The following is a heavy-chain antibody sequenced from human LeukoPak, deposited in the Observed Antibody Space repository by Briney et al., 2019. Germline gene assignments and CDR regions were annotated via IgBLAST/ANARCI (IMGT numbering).Heavy chain of an antibody. V-gene: IGHV3-53*01. Sequence: GGSLRLSCAASGFTVSSNYMSWVRQAPGKGLEWVSVIYSGGSTYYADSVKGRFTISRDNSKNTLYLQMNSLRAEDTAVYYCARESLRAKSGGYSYYFDYWGQGTLVTVSS. J-gene: IGHJ4*02. CDR3: ARESLRAKSGGYSYYFDY. CDR1: GFTVSSNY. D-gene: IGHD3-22*01. CDR2: IYSGGST.